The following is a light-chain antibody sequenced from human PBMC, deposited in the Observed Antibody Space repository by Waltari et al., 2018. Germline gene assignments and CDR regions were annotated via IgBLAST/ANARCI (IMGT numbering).Light chain of an antibody. CDR3: QSIDVDALT. CDR1: VLPKQY. V-gene: IGLV3-25*03. CDR2: KDH. J-gene: IGLJ2*01. Sequence: SFELTQPPSVSVSPGQTATITCSGDVLPKQYVFWYQQKPGQAPVLLIYKDHERPSGIPERFSGATAGTGTTVTLTIGGGQAEDEADYYCQSIDVDALTFGGGTKLTVL.